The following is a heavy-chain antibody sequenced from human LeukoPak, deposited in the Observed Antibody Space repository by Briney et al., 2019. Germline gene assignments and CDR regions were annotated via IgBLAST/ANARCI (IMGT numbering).Heavy chain of an antibody. CDR1: GFTFSSYG. CDR2: ISGSGGST. CDR3: TKGENYDLDY. Sequence: GGSLRLSCAASGFTFSSYGMSWVRQAPGKGLEWVSAISGSGGSTYYADSVRGRFTFSRDNPKNTLYLQMNSLRPEDTAVYYCTKGENYDLDYWGQGTLVTVSS. J-gene: IGHJ4*02. D-gene: IGHD3-3*01. V-gene: IGHV3-23*01.